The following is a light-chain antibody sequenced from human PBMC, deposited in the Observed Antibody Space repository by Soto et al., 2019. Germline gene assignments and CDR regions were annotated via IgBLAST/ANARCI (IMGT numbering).Light chain of an antibody. Sequence: ENLLTQSPCTLSLTPGERATLSCRASQSVSKNYLAWYQQKPGHAPSLLIYGASNRATGIPDRLSGSGSGTDFTLTISRLEPEDFAVYYCQQYGSSGTFGQGTKVDI. V-gene: IGKV3-20*01. J-gene: IGKJ1*01. CDR1: QSVSKNY. CDR2: GAS. CDR3: QQYGSSGT.